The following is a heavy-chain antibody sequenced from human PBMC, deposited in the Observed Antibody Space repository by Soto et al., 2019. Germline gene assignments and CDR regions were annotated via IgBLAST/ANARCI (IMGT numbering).Heavy chain of an antibody. CDR2: IYYSGST. J-gene: IGHJ5*02. D-gene: IGHD6-6*01. Sequence: PSETLSLTCTVSGRSISRYYWSWIRQPPVKGLEWIGYIYYSGSTNYNPSLKSRVTISADPSKNKFSLTLDSVSAADTAVYYCSRDGIPNSSSPFVIGHWGRGTLVTVYS. CDR3: SRDGIPNSSSPFVIGH. V-gene: IGHV4-59*01. CDR1: GRSISRYY.